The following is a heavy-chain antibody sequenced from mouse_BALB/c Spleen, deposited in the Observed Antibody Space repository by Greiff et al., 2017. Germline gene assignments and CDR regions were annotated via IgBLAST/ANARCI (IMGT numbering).Heavy chain of an antibody. D-gene: IGHD2-2*01. CDR3: ARLGLRRGYYFDY. CDR2: IYPGNGDT. CDR1: GYTFTSYN. V-gene: IGHV1-12*01. Sequence: LQQPGAELVKPGASVKMSCKASGYTFTSYNMHWVKQTPGQGLEWIGAIYPGNGDTSYNQKFKGKATLTADKSSSTAYMQLSSLTSEDSAVYYCARLGLRRGYYFDYWGQGTTLTVSS. J-gene: IGHJ2*01.